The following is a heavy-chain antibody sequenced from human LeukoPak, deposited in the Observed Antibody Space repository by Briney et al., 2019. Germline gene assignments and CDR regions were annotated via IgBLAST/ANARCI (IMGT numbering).Heavy chain of an antibody. J-gene: IGHJ4*02. Sequence: GGSLRLSCAASGFTFSTFAFSWVRQAPGKGLEWVSAIGTGGSTYYGDSVKGRFTVSRDDSKNTLYLHMSSLRAEDTAIYYCTTDSRTWFPAGNYFQSWGQGTPVTVSS. CDR1: GFTFSTFA. CDR3: TTDSRTWFPAGNYFQS. D-gene: IGHD3-22*01. V-gene: IGHV3-23*01. CDR2: IGTGGST.